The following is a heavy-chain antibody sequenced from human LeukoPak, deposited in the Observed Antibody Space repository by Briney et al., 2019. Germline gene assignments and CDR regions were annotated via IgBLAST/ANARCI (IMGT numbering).Heavy chain of an antibody. J-gene: IGHJ4*02. Sequence: GGSLRLSCAASGFTFSSYAMHWVRQAPGKGLEWVAVISYDGSNKYYADSVKGRFTISRDNSKNTLYLQMNSLRAEDTATHYCARGTMASDFWGQGTLVTVSS. V-gene: IGHV3-30-3*01. CDR2: ISYDGSNK. CDR1: GFTFSSYA. D-gene: IGHD3-10*01. CDR3: ARGTMASDF.